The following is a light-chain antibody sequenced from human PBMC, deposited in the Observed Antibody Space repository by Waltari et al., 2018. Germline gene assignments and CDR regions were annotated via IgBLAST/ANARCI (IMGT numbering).Light chain of an antibody. CDR2: RND. Sequence: QSVLSQPPSASGPPGQRVTIPCAERASNIGANVVYLYQQVPGKAPKLLIYRNDLRPSGVPDRFSGSKSGTSASLAISGLQSEDEADYYCATWDESPSGHWVFGGGTKVTVL. V-gene: IGLV1-47*01. CDR3: ATWDESPSGHWV. CDR1: ASNIGANV. J-gene: IGLJ3*02.